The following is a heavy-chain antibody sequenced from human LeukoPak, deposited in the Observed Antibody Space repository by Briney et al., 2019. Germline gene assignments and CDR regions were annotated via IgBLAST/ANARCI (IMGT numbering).Heavy chain of an antibody. J-gene: IGHJ5*02. CDR3: AGGDSIAARIRFDP. D-gene: IGHD6-6*01. Sequence: SETLSLTCAVYGGSFSGYYWSWIRQPPGKGLEWIGEINHSGSTNYNPSLKSRVTISVDTSKNQFSLKLSSVTAADTAVYYCAGGDSIAARIRFDPWGQGTLVTVSS. CDR2: INHSGST. CDR1: GGSFSGYY. V-gene: IGHV4-34*01.